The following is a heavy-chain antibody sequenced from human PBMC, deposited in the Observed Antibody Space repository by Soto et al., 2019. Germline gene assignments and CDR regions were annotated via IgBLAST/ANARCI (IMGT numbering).Heavy chain of an antibody. V-gene: IGHV4-31*03. J-gene: IGHJ5*02. CDR2: IYDSGST. Sequence: QVQLQESGPGLVKPSQTLSLTCTVSGGSISSGGYYWSWIRQHPGKGLEWIGYIYDSGSTYYNPSLKSRVTISVDTSKNQFYLKLSSVTAADTAVYYCAREGMITFGGVIDPWGQGTLVTVSS. D-gene: IGHD3-16*01. CDR3: AREGMITFGGVIDP. CDR1: GGSISSGGYY.